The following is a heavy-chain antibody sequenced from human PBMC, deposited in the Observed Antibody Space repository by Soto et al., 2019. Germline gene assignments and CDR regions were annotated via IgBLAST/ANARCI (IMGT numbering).Heavy chain of an antibody. D-gene: IGHD3-9*01. J-gene: IGHJ4*02. V-gene: IGHV3-53*01. CDR3: ASVTTFYDILTSSYALNYFDY. CDR1: GFSVTSNY. Sequence: GGSLRLSCAASGFSVTSNYMTWVRQAPGKGLECVSVIYAGGNTYYPDSVKGRFTISSDNSKNTLFLQMNNLRAEDTAVYYCASVTTFYDILTSSYALNYFDYWGQGTRVTVS. CDR2: IYAGGNT.